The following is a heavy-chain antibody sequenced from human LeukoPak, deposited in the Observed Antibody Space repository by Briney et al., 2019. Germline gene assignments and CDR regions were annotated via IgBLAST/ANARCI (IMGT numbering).Heavy chain of an antibody. J-gene: IGHJ5*02. CDR3: ARTENYIPEDCFDP. V-gene: IGHV4-39*01. Sequence: SETLPLTCTVSGGSISSYCWGWIRQPPGKGLEWIGSICYSGSTFYNPSLKSRVTLSVDTSKNQFSLKLSSVTAADTALYYCARTENYIPEDCFDPWGQGTLVTVSS. CDR2: ICYSGST. CDR1: GGSISSYC. D-gene: IGHD5-24*01.